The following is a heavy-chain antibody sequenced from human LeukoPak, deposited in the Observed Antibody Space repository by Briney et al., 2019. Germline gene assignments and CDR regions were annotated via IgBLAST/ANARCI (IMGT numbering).Heavy chain of an antibody. D-gene: IGHD3-10*01. CDR2: INHSGST. J-gene: IGHJ5*02. Sequence: SETLSLTCAVYGGSFSGYYWSWIRQPPGKGLEWFGEINHSGSTNYNPSLKSRVTISVDTSKNQFSLKLSSVTAADTAVYYCARRVVRGVIRVLNWFDPWGQGTLVTVSS. CDR1: GGSFSGYY. CDR3: ARRVVRGVIRVLNWFDP. V-gene: IGHV4-34*01.